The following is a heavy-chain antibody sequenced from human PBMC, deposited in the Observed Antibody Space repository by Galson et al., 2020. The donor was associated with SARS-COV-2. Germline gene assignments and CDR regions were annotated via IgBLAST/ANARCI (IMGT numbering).Heavy chain of an antibody. CDR1: GGSISNYY. Sequence: SETLSLTCTVSGGSISNYYWSWIRQPPGKGLEWIGYIYSSGSPDYNPSLKSRVTISIDTSKNQFSLKLSSVTAADTAVYYCARGRWELPIWGQGTLVTVSS. CDR3: ARGRWELPI. J-gene: IGHJ4*02. D-gene: IGHD1-26*01. V-gene: IGHV4-59*01. CDR2: IYSSGSP.